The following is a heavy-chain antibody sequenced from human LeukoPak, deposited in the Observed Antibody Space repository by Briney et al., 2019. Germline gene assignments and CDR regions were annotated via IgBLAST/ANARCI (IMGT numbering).Heavy chain of an antibody. CDR1: GGSISSSSYY. V-gene: IGHV4-30-2*01. D-gene: IGHD6-6*01. J-gene: IGHJ4*02. Sequence: PSETLFLTCTVSGGSISSSSYYWGWIRQPPGKGLEWIGYIYHSGSTYYNPSLKSRVTISVDRSKNQFSLKLSSVTAADTAVYYCARVPDEYSSSPYYDYWGQGTLVTVSS. CDR3: ARVPDEYSSSPYYDY. CDR2: IYHSGST.